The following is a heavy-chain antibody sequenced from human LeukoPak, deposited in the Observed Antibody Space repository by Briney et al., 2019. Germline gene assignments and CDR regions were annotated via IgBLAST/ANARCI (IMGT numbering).Heavy chain of an antibody. CDR3: AKDKSMVRELDY. D-gene: IGHD3-10*01. V-gene: IGHV3-30*02. J-gene: IGHJ4*02. Sequence: GESLRLSCAASGFTFSSYGMHWVRQAPGKGLQWLAFIQSDGNNKYYADSVKGRFTISRDNSKNTLFLQMNSLRAEDTAVYYCAKDKSMVRELDYWGQGNLVTVSS. CDR2: IQSDGNNK. CDR1: GFTFSSYG.